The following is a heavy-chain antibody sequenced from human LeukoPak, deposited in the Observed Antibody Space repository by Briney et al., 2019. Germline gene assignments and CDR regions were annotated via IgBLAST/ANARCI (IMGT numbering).Heavy chain of an antibody. D-gene: IGHD5-18*01. Sequence: ASVKVSCKVSGYTLTELSMHWVRQAPGKGLEWMGGFDPEDGETIYAQKFQGRVTMTEDTSTDTAYMELSSLRSEDTAVYYCARDPGYSYGFDYWGQGTLVTVYS. J-gene: IGHJ4*02. CDR3: ARDPGYSYGFDY. CDR2: FDPEDGET. CDR1: GYTLTELS. V-gene: IGHV1-24*01.